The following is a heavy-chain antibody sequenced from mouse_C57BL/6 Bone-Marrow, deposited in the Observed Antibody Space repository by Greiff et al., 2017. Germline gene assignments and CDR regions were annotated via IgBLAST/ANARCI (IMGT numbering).Heavy chain of an antibody. CDR1: GYTFTSYD. CDR3: ARLEFDGSGGDWYFDV. V-gene: IGHV1-85*01. Sequence: QVQLQQSGPELVKPGASVKLSCKASGYTFTSYDINWVKQRPGQGLEWIGWIYPRDGSTKYNEKFKGKATLTVDTSSSTAYMERHSLTSEDSAVNFCARLEFDGSGGDWYFDVWGTGTTVTVSS. D-gene: IGHD1-1*01. J-gene: IGHJ1*03. CDR2: IYPRDGST.